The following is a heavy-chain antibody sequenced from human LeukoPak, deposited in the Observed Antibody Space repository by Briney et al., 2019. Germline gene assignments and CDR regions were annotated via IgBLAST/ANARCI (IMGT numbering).Heavy chain of an antibody. CDR2: IYTSGST. CDR3: ARDLRPGYSSFDRNAFDI. J-gene: IGHJ3*02. V-gene: IGHV4-4*07. Sequence: SETLSLTCTVSGGSISSYYWSWIRQPAGKGLEWIGRIYTSGSTNYNPSLKSRVTMSVDTSKNQFSLKLSSVTAADTAVYYCARDLRPGYSSFDRNAFDIWGRGTMVTVSS. CDR1: GGSISSYY. D-gene: IGHD6-19*01.